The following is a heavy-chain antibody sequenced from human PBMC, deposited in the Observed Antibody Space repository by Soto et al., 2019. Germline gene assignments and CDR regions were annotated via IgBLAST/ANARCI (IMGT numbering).Heavy chain of an antibody. J-gene: IGHJ4*02. CDR2: INHSGIP. D-gene: IGHD6-25*01. Sequence: QVQLQQWGAGLLKPSETLSLTCAVYGRSFSGYQWIWIRQPPGKGLEWIGEINHSGIPNYNSSLESRVTISIDTSKNQFSLKLSSVTAADTAVYYCARAWRAAFDYWGQGTLVTVSS. CDR1: GRSFSGYQ. V-gene: IGHV4-34*01. CDR3: ARAWRAAFDY.